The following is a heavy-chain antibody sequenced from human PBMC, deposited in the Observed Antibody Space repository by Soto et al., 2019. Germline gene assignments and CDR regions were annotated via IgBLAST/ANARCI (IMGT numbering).Heavy chain of an antibody. Sequence: ASVKVSCKVYGYTLTELSMHWARQAPDQRLEWMGWINAANGDTKYSPKFQGRVTITRDTTASTAYMELSSLRSEATAVYYCVSRHGSATVLDWFDPWGQGTLVTVSS. CDR2: INAANGDT. V-gene: IGHV1-3*01. CDR3: VSRHGSATVLDWFDP. CDR1: GYTLTELS. D-gene: IGHD6-13*01. J-gene: IGHJ5*02.